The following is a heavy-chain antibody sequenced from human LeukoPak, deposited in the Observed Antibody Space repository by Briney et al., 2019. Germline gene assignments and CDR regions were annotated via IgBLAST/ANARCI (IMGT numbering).Heavy chain of an antibody. CDR1: GFTFSSYS. CDR2: ISGRGGST. V-gene: IGHV3-23*01. J-gene: IGHJ4*02. D-gene: IGHD3-10*01. Sequence: GRSLRLSCAAAGFTFSSYSISWVRQAPGKGLEWVSAISGRGGSTYYADSGKGRFTISRDNSKNTLYLKMNSLSDEDTAVYYCAKDRTGRLLWFGESLNYWGQGTLVTVSS. CDR3: AKDRTGRLLWFGESLNY.